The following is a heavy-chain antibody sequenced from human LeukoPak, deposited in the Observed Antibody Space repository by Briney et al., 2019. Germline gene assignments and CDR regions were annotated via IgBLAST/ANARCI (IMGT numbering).Heavy chain of an antibody. CDR3: AKDMSGVVPAVPANWFDP. Sequence: GGSLRLSCAASGFTFSGYAMGWVRQAPGKGLEWVSGIIDSGGGTYYADSVKGRFTISRDNSKNTLYLQMNSLRAEDTAVYYCAKDMSGVVPAVPANWFDPWGQGTLVTVSS. J-gene: IGHJ5*02. D-gene: IGHD2-2*01. CDR1: GFTFSGYA. V-gene: IGHV3-23*01. CDR2: IIDSGGGT.